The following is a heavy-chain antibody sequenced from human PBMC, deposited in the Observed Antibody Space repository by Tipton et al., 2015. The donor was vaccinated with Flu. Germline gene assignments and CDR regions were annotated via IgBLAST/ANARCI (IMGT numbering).Heavy chain of an antibody. CDR3: ARDPFLGTGDAFDV. V-gene: IGHV3-48*03. CDR1: GFTFGDYA. D-gene: IGHD2/OR15-2a*01. CDR2: IDIHSRSI. J-gene: IGHJ3*01. Sequence: SLRLSCTTSGFTFGDYAMTWVRQAPGKGLEWVSKIDIHSRSIDYADSVRGRFTISRDSAKRSVYLQMNSLRVEDTAVYYCARDPFLGTGDAFDVWGRGTMVTVSS.